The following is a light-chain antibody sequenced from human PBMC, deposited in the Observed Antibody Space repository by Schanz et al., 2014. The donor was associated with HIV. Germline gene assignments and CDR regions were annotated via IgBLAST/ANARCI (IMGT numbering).Light chain of an antibody. J-gene: IGLJ1*01. Sequence: QSVLTQPASVSGSPGQSVTISCSGTSSDVGGSPYVSWYRQYPGKAPKLMIYDVFNRPSGVSSRFSGSKSGNTASLTISGLQAEDEADYYCSSYTTSSALVFGTGTKLTVL. V-gene: IGLV2-14*03. CDR1: SSDVGGSPY. CDR3: SSYTTSSALV. CDR2: DVF.